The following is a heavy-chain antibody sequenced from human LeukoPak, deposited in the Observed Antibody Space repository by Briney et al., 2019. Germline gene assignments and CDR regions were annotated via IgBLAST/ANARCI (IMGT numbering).Heavy chain of an antibody. CDR1: GGSFSGYY. Sequence: SETLSLTCAVYGGSFSGYYWSWIRQPPGKGLEWIGEINHSGSTNYNPSLKSRVTISVDTSKNQFSLKLSSVTAADTAVYYCARTSSSSWYYRNWFDPWGQGTLVTVSS. V-gene: IGHV4-34*01. CDR3: ARTSSSSWYYRNWFDP. CDR2: INHSGST. D-gene: IGHD6-13*01. J-gene: IGHJ5*02.